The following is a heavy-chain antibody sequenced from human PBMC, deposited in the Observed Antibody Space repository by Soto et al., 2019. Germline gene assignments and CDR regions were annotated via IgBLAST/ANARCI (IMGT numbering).Heavy chain of an antibody. Sequence: GGSLRLSCAASGFTFNIHDMHWFRQAPGKGLEWVATVKYDGTYQYFADSVKGRFTVSRDNPKNTLFLQMNSLRAEDTAVYYCARDAVSYFYDSSGSRAYGMDVWGQGTTVTVSS. CDR3: ARDAVSYFYDSSGSRAYGMDV. CDR2: VKYDGTYQ. J-gene: IGHJ6*02. V-gene: IGHV3-33*05. D-gene: IGHD3-22*01. CDR1: GFTFNIHD.